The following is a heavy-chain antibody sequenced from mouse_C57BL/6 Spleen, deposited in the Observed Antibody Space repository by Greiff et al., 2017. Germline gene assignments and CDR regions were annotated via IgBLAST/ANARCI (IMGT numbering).Heavy chain of an antibody. V-gene: IGHV1-54*01. Sequence: QVQLQQSGAELVRPGPSVKVSCKASGYAFTNYLIEWVKQRPGQGLEWIGVINPGSGGTNYNEKFKGKAPLTADKSSSTAYMQLSSLTSEDSAVYFCARRDTTGFDYWGQGTTLTVSS. D-gene: IGHD1-1*01. CDR2: INPGSGGT. CDR1: GYAFTNYL. J-gene: IGHJ2*01. CDR3: ARRDTTGFDY.